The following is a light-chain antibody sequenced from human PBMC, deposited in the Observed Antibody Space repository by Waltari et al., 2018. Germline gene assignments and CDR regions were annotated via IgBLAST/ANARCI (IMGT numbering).Light chain of an antibody. V-gene: IGLV6-57*03. J-gene: IGLJ3*02. CDR2: EAN. Sequence: NFMLTQPHSVSESPRKTVTISCTRSSGSIANNYVQWYQQRPGSAPTTVIYEANQRPSGVPDRFSGSIDSSSNAASLTISGLKTEDETDYYCQSYDSSNWVFGGGTKLTVL. CDR3: QSYDSSNWV. CDR1: SGSIANNY.